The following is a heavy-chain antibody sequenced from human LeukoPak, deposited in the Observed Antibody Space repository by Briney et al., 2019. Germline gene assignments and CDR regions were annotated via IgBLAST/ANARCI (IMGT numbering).Heavy chain of an antibody. CDR1: GGSISSGSYY. J-gene: IGHJ5*02. CDR2: IYASGST. Sequence: PSETLSLTCTVSGGSISSGSYYWSWIRQPAGKGLEWIGRIYASGSTDYNPSLKSRVTISVDTSKNQFSLKLSSVTAADTAVYYCAKDSLGSPRFDPWGQGTLVTVSS. CDR3: AKDSLGSPRFDP. D-gene: IGHD6-13*01. V-gene: IGHV4-61*02.